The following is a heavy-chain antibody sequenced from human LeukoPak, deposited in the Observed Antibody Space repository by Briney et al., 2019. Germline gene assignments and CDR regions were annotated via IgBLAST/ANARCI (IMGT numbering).Heavy chain of an antibody. CDR1: GYTFTVYY. Sequence: ASVKVSCKASGYTFTVYYIHWVRQAPGQGLDWMGRINPNNGGTNYAQKFQGRATMTRDMSMSTAYMELSRLRSDDTAVYYCAGEDNSSGYRPFDIWGQGTMVTVPS. V-gene: IGHV1-2*06. J-gene: IGHJ3*02. CDR2: INPNNGGT. CDR3: AGEDNSSGYRPFDI. D-gene: IGHD3-22*01.